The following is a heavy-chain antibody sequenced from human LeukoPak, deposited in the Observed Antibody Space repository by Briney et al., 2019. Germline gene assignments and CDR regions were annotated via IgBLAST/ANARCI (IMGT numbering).Heavy chain of an antibody. D-gene: IGHD5-24*01. CDR2: MWYDGSIK. CDR1: GFTFSNYG. V-gene: IGHV3-33*02. CDR3: ARGRDGYNYYYYYYMDV. Sequence: GRSLRLSCAASGFTFSNYGMHWVRQAPGKGLEWLAIMWYDGSIKYYADSAKGRFTISRDNSKNMVFLQMNSLRAEDTAVYYCARGRDGYNYYYYYYMDVWGKGTTVTVSS. J-gene: IGHJ6*03.